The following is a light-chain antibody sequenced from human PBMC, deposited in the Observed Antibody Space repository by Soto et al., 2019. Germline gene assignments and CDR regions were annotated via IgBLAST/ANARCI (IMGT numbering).Light chain of an antibody. Sequence: ETLMTQSPVSLSLSPGATSTLSCRASQRVSNHFAWYQQKPGQAPRLLIYAASTRAAGVPVRFSGSGSETEFTLTIRSLQSEDFAPYYCHQCNSWPWTFGQGTKVDIK. CDR2: AAS. CDR3: HQCNSWPWT. J-gene: IGKJ1*01. V-gene: IGKV3-15*01. CDR1: QRVSNH.